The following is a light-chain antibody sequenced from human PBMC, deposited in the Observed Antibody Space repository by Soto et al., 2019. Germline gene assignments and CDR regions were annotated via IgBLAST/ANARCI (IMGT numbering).Light chain of an antibody. Sequence: EIVLTQSPAPLSLSPGARATLSCRASQSVSSYLAWYQQKPGQAPRLLIYDASNSATGIPARFSGSGSGTDFTLTISSLESEDFAVYYCQQRSNWPTFGGGTKVDIK. J-gene: IGKJ4*01. V-gene: IGKV3-11*01. CDR2: DAS. CDR3: QQRSNWPT. CDR1: QSVSSY.